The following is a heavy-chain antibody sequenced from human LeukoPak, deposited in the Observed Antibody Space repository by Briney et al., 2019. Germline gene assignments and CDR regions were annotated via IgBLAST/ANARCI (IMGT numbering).Heavy chain of an antibody. V-gene: IGHV4-39*07. CDR1: GGSISSGDYY. Sequence: KAPETLSLTCTVSGGSISSGDYYWSWIRQPPGKGLEWIGEINHSGSTNYNPSLKSRVTISVDTSKNQFSLKLSSVTAADTAVYYCARGLTLLWFGGRYPTPLGYWGQGTLVTVSS. J-gene: IGHJ4*02. CDR2: INHSGST. D-gene: IGHD3-10*01. CDR3: ARGLTLLWFGGRYPTPLGY.